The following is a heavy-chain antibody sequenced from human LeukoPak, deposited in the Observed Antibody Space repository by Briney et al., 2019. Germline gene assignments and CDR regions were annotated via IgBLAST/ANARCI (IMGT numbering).Heavy chain of an antibody. CDR3: AKRNRYSGSYEYWFDP. CDR2: IIPIFGTA. Sequence: ASVKVSCKASGGTFSSYAISWVRQAPGQGLEWMGGIIPIFGTANYAQKFQGRVTITADESTSTAYMELSSLRSEDTAVYYCAKRNRYSGSYEYWFDPWGQGTLVTVSS. D-gene: IGHD1-26*01. CDR1: GGTFSSYA. V-gene: IGHV1-69*13. J-gene: IGHJ5*02.